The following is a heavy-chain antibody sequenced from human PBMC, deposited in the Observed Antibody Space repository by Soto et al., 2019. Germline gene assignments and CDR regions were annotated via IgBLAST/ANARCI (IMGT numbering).Heavy chain of an antibody. CDR1: GFTLGDFW. J-gene: IGHJ4*02. V-gene: IGHV3-7*03. D-gene: IGHD6-6*01. Sequence: HPGGSLRLSCAGSGFTLGDFWMSWVRQAPGKGLEWVANINQDGSEKYYVDSVKGRFTISRDNAKNSLYLQMNSLRAEDTAVYYCANSSSSAEFDYCGQGTLVTVSS. CDR3: ANSSSSAEFDY. CDR2: INQDGSEK.